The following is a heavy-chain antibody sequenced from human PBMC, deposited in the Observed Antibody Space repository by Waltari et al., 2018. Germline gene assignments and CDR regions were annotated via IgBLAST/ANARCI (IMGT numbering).Heavy chain of an antibody. Sequence: EVQLVESGGGLVQPGGSLRLSCAASGFTFSSYAMSWVRQAPGKGLEGVSAIRGSGGSTDYADSVKGRFTISRDNSKNTLYLQMNSLRAEDTAVYYCAKHLYSSSWPFDYWGQGTLVTVSS. J-gene: IGHJ4*02. V-gene: IGHV3-23*04. CDR3: AKHLYSSSWPFDY. D-gene: IGHD6-13*01. CDR2: IRGSGGST. CDR1: GFTFSSYA.